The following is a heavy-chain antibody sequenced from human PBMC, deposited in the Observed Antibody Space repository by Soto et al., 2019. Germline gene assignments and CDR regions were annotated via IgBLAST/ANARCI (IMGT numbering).Heavy chain of an antibody. V-gene: IGHV1-69*02. CDR3: ATNYGSGSTHFDY. D-gene: IGHD3-10*01. CDR1: GDTFNFYT. CDR2: IIPMLGMS. J-gene: IGHJ4*02. Sequence: QVQLVQSGAEVKQPGSPVRVSCTASGDTFNFYTISWVRQVPGQGPEWMGRIIPMLGMSNYAQKFQGRVTIMADKSTSTVYMHLRGLTSEDTAVYYCATNYGSGSTHFDYWGQGTLVTVSS.